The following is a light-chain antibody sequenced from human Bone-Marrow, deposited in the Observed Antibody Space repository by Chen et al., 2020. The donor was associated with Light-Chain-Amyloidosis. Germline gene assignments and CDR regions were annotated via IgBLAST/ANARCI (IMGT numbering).Light chain of an antibody. V-gene: IGKV1-39*01. CDR2: SAS. CDR1: QTIGTY. CDR3: QHSYDFPTWT. Sequence: DIQMTQAPFFLYASVGDRVTIACRASQTIGTYLHWYQQKPGKAPQLVIYSASNLQSGVPSRFSGSGSGTDFTLTISCLQPEDFATYYCQHSYDFPTWTFGQGTRVEI. J-gene: IGKJ1*01.